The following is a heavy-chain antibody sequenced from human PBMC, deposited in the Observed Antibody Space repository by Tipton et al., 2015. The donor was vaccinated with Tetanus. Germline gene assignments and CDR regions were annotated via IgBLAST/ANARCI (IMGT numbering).Heavy chain of an antibody. V-gene: IGHV1-46*04. CDR3: ARKQASCYGGCWFDP. Sequence: QSGAEVKKPGASVTVSCRASGYSFSDYYIHWMRQAPGQGPEWLGIINPGHDSKSYSQKLEGRLTLTRDTSTSTVYMELNSLRLEDTAVYYCARKQASCYGGCWFDPWGQGTLVTVSS. J-gene: IGHJ5*02. CDR2: INPGHDSK. D-gene: IGHD2-2*01. CDR1: GYSFSDYY.